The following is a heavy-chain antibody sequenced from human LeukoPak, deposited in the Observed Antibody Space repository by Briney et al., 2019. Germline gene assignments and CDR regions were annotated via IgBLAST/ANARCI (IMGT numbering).Heavy chain of an antibody. J-gene: IGHJ6*03. CDR2: ISYDGSNK. CDR1: GFTFSSYG. CDR3: AKAAAEYYYYYMDV. D-gene: IGHD6-13*01. Sequence: PGRSLRLSCAASGFTFSSYGMHWVRQAPGKGLEWVAVISYDGSNKYYADSVKGRFTISRDNSKNTLYLQMNSLRAEDTAVYYCAKAAAEYYYYYMDVWGKGTTVTISS. V-gene: IGHV3-30*18.